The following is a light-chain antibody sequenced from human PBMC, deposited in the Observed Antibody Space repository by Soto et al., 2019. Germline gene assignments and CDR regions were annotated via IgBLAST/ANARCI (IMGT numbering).Light chain of an antibody. CDR1: QSVSSY. CDR2: DAS. Sequence: EIVLTQSPATLSLSPGERATLSCRASQSVSSYLAWYQKKPGQAPRLLIYDASNRATGIPARFSGSGSGTDFTLTISSLEPEDCAVYYCQQRSNWPPYNFGQGTKLEIK. V-gene: IGKV3-11*01. J-gene: IGKJ2*01. CDR3: QQRSNWPPYN.